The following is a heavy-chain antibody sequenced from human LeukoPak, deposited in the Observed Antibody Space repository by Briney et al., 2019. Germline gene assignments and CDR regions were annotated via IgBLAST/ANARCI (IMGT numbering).Heavy chain of an antibody. J-gene: IGHJ5*02. CDR1: GASISSDDSY. CDR2: LYYSGST. D-gene: IGHD5-12*01. CDR3: ARGGGPWGRYSGYDYNWFDP. V-gene: IGHV4-61*08. Sequence: SETLSLTCTVSGASISSDDSYWTWIRQPPGKGLEWIGFLYYSGSTNYNPSLKSRVTISVDTSKNQFSLKLSSVTAADTAVYYCARGGGPWGRYSGYDYNWFDPWGQGTLVTVSS.